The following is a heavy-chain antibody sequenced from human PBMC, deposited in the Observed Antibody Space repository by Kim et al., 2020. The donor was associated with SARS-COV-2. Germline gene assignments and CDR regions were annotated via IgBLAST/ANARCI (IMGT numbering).Heavy chain of an antibody. CDR2: IWYDGSDT. Sequence: GGSLILSCAASGFTFSSYGMHWVRQAPGKGLEWVTVIWYDGSDTFYADSVKGRFTISRDDSTNTVYLRMNSLRADDTAVYYCARGNPPSTAVDYWGQGT. D-gene: IGHD1-1*01. CDR3: ARGNPPSTAVDY. V-gene: IGHV3-33*01. CDR1: GFTFSSYG. J-gene: IGHJ4*02.